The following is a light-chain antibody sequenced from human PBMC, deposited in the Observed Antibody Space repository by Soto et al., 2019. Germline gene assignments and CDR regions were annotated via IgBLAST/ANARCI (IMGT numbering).Light chain of an antibody. CDR2: AAS. J-gene: IGKJ4*01. CDR1: QSSSIW. V-gene: IGKV1-39*01. Sequence: DIQMTQSPSTLSASVGDRVTITCRASQSSSIWLAWYQQKPPKAPHLLIYAASRLQRIVPPKFSGSGAGTDFTLTISSLQPEYFANYFCEQSYTACRSFGGGTNVDIK. CDR3: EQSYTACRS.